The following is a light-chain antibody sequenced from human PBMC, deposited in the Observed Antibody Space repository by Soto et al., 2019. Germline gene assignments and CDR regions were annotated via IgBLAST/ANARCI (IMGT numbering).Light chain of an antibody. CDR1: QSVSTW. Sequence: DIQMTQSPPTLSASVGDRVTITCRASQSVSTWLAWYQQKPGKAPKVLIYDASNLVSGVPSRFSGSGSGTEFTLTINSLQHDDFETYYCQQYNSFYETLGHGTKVDI. CDR2: DAS. V-gene: IGKV1-5*01. J-gene: IGKJ1*01. CDR3: QQYNSFYET.